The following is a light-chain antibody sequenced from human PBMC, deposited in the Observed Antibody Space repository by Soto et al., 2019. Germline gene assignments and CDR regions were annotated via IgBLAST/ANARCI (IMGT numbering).Light chain of an antibody. Sequence: QAVLTQPASVSGSPGQSITIFCAGTTSDVGAYDYVSWYQQHPGTAPRLIIFEVSNRPSGISHRFSGSKSGNTASLTISGLQAEVEADYYYSSYTISATRLFGGGTKLTVL. CDR1: TSDVGAYDY. V-gene: IGLV2-14*01. CDR3: SSYTISATRL. J-gene: IGLJ3*02. CDR2: EVS.